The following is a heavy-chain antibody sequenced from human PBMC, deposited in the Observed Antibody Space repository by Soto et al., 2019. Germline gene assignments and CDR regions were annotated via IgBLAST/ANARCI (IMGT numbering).Heavy chain of an antibody. CDR1: GGSISSGGYY. Sequence: PSETLSLTCTVSGGSISSGGYYWSWIRQHPWKGLEWIGYIYYSGSTYYNPSLKSRVTISVDTSKNQFSLKLSSVTAADTAVYYCARLYYYDSSGRADHAFDIWGQGTMVTVSS. CDR2: IYYSGST. CDR3: ARLYYYDSSGRADHAFDI. V-gene: IGHV4-31*03. J-gene: IGHJ3*02. D-gene: IGHD3-22*01.